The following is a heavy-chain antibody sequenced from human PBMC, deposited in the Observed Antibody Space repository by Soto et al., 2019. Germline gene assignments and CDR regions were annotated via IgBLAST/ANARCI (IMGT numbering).Heavy chain of an antibody. CDR2: IYWDDDK. D-gene: IGHD6-13*01. J-gene: IGHJ4*02. CDR3: AHRQRGTSWFDF. V-gene: IGHV2-5*02. Sequence: QITLKESGPTLVKPTQTLTLTCTFSGFSLSTSGVGVGWIRQPPGKALEWLALIYWDDDKRYSPSLKSPLTITKDTSKNRVVVTMTNIDPAVTATYCDAHRQRGTSWFDFWGQGTLVTVSS. CDR1: GFSLSTSGVG.